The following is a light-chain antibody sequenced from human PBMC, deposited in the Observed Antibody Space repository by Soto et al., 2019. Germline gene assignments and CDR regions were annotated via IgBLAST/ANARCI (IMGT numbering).Light chain of an antibody. CDR3: QHYNSYSEA. CDR1: QSLLHSNGYNY. Sequence: DIVMTQSPLSLPVTPGEPASISCRSSQSLLHSNGYNYLDWYLQKPGQSPQLLIYLGSNRASGVPDRCSGRGSGTEFTLTISSLQPDDFATYYCQHYNSYSEAFGQGTKVELK. V-gene: IGKV2-28*01. CDR2: LGS. J-gene: IGKJ1*01.